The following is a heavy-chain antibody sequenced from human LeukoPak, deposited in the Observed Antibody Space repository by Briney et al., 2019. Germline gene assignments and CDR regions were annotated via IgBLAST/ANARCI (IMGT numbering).Heavy chain of an antibody. V-gene: IGHV3-20*04. D-gene: IGHD2/OR15-2a*01. Sequence: GGSLRLSCAASGFTFDDYGMSWLRQAPGKGLEWVSGINWNGGSTGYADSVKGRFTISRDNAKNTLYLQMNSLRAEDTAVYYCARVAFVDSPPYWGQGTLVTVSS. J-gene: IGHJ4*02. CDR3: ARVAFVDSPPY. CDR2: INWNGGST. CDR1: GFTFDDYG.